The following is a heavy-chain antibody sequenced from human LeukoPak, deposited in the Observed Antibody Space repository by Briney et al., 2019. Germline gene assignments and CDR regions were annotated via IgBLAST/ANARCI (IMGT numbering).Heavy chain of an antibody. J-gene: IGHJ4*02. CDR1: GGSMTSYC. CDR2: ISASGST. V-gene: IGHV4-4*08. D-gene: IGHD2-8*02. Sequence: SETLSLTCGVSGGSMTSYCWSWIRQAPGKGLEWIGYISASGSTNYNPSLGSRLTISTDASKNQFSLSLTSVTAADTAVYYCASGYTNWWPLDYWGQGARVIVSS. CDR3: ASGYTNWWPLDY.